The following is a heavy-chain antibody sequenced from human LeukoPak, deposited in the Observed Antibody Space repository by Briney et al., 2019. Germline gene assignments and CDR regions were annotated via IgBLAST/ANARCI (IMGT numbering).Heavy chain of an antibody. D-gene: IGHD5-24*01. Sequence: GGSLRLSCAASGFTFSSYEMNWVRQAPGKGLEWVSYIRSSGSTIYYADSVKGRFTISRDNAKNSLYLQMNSLRAEDTAVYYCARDGGKRWLQLLEPFDIWGQGTMVTVSS. V-gene: IGHV3-48*03. CDR1: GFTFSSYE. CDR2: IRSSGSTI. CDR3: ARDGGKRWLQLLEPFDI. J-gene: IGHJ3*02.